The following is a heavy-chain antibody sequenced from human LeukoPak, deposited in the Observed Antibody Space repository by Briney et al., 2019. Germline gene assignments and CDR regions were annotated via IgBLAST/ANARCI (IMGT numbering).Heavy chain of an antibody. CDR2: INHSGST. V-gene: IGHV4-34*01. Sequence: SETLSLTYAVYGGSFNDYFWSWIRQPPGKGLEWIGEINHSGSTKYTASLKSRVAISVDTSKNQFSLKLNSVTAADTAVYFCARGHLRTGTREFDYWGQGTLVTASS. J-gene: IGHJ4*02. CDR3: ARGHLRTGTREFDY. D-gene: IGHD1-7*01. CDR1: GGSFNDYF.